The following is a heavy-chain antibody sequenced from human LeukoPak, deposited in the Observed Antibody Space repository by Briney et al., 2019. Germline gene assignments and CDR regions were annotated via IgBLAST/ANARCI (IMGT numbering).Heavy chain of an antibody. CDR1: GYTFTSYD. CDR2: MNPNSGNT. V-gene: IGHV1-8*03. CDR3: ARRYYDFWSGYSTAFDY. D-gene: IGHD3-3*01. J-gene: IGHJ4*02. Sequence: ASVKVSCKASGYTFTSYDINWVRQATGQGLEWMGWMNPNSGNTGYAQKFQGRVTITRNTSISTAYMELSSLRSEDTAVHYCARRYYDFWSGYSTAFDYWGQGTLVTVSS.